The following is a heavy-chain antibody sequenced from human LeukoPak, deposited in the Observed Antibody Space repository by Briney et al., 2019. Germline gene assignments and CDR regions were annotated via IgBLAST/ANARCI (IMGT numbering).Heavy chain of an antibody. J-gene: IGHJ6*02. D-gene: IGHD2-15*01. CDR1: GFTFSSYA. Sequence: GGSLRLSCAASGFTFSSYAMSWVRQAPGKGLEWVSTISESGANTHYAASVEGRFTISRDDSKNTLYVQMNSLRVEDTAIYYCTSQCSGSSCRLPDVWGQGTTATASS. CDR3: TSQCSGSSCRLPDV. V-gene: IGHV3-23*01. CDR2: ISESGANT.